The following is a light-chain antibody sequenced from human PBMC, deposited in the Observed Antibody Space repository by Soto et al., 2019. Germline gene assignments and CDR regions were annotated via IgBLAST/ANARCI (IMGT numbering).Light chain of an antibody. J-gene: IGKJ1*01. V-gene: IGKV3-20*01. CDR2: GAS. Sequence: IVVTNSPVALPVYPVERATLSCRASQSVSSNLAWYQQKPGQAPRLLIYGASNRATGIPDRFSGSGSGTDFTLTISRLEPDDFPVYYCQPYCSSSPFGQVTKVAIK. CDR1: QSVSSN. CDR3: QPYCSSSP.